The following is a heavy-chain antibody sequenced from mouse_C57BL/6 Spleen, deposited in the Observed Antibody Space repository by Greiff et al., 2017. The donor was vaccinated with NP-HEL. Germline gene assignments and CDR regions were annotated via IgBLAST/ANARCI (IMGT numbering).Heavy chain of an antibody. J-gene: IGHJ4*01. CDR2: IDPSDSYT. V-gene: IGHV1-69*01. CDR3: ARRGTTVVAPYAMDY. CDR1: GYTFTSYW. D-gene: IGHD1-1*01. Sequence: QVQLQQPGAELVMPGASVKLSCKASGYTFTSYWMHWVKQRPGQGLEWIGEIDPSDSYTNYNQKFKGKSTLTVAKSSSTAYMQLSSLTSEDSAVYYCARRGTTVVAPYAMDYWGQGTSVTVSS.